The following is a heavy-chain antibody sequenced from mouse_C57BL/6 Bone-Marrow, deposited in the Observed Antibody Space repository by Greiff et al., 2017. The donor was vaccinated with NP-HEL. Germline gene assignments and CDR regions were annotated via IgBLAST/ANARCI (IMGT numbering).Heavy chain of an antibody. CDR2: IYPGDGDT. CDR1: GSAFSSSW. D-gene: IGHD2-2*01. Sequence: VQLVESGPELVKPGASVKISCKASGSAFSSSWMNWVKQRPGKGLEWIGRIYPGDGDTNYNGKFKGKATLTADKSSRTAYLQLRSLTSEHTAVYFCAREENLLGFYYIDYWGQGTTLTVSS. CDR3: AREENLLGFYYIDY. V-gene: IGHV1-82*01. J-gene: IGHJ2*01.